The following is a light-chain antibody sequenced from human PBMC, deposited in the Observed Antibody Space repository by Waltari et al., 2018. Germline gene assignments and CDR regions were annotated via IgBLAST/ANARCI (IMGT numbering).Light chain of an antibody. Sequence: QSALTQPASVSGSPGQSITISCTGTSSDVGGYNYVSWYQQHPGKAPKLMIYEVSNRPSGVSNRVSCSKSGNTASLTISGLQAEDEADYYCSSYTSSSTLAVFGGGTKLTVL. CDR1: SSDVGGYNY. V-gene: IGLV2-14*01. J-gene: IGLJ3*02. CDR2: EVS. CDR3: SSYTSSSTLAV.